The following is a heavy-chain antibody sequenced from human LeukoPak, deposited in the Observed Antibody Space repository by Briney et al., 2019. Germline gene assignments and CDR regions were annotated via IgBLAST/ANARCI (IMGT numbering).Heavy chain of an antibody. V-gene: IGHV4-38-2*02. D-gene: IGHD6-13*01. CDR3: ARFSWSDAFDI. CDR2: IYHSGST. Sequence: SETLSLTYTVSGYSISSGYSWGWIRQPPGKGLEWIGNIYHSGSTYYNPSLKSRVTISVDTSKNQFSLKLNSVTAADTAVYYCARFSWSDAFDIWGQGTMVTVSS. CDR1: GYSISSGYS. J-gene: IGHJ3*02.